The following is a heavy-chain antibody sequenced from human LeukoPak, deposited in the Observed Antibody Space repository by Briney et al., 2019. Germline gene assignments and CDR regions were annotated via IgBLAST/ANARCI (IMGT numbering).Heavy chain of an antibody. J-gene: IGHJ4*02. Sequence: NPWGSLRLSCAASGFSFSSYTMNWVRPAPGKGLEWVSSISSSSTYIFYADSMKGQFTISRDNAKNSLYLQMNGLRAEDTAVYYCARVKELYRDYWGQGTLVTVSS. D-gene: IGHD1-26*01. CDR3: ARVKELYRDY. CDR2: ISSSSTYI. V-gene: IGHV3-21*01. CDR1: GFSFSSYT.